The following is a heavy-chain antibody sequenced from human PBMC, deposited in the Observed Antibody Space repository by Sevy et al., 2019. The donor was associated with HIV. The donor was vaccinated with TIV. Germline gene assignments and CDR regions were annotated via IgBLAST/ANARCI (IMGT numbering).Heavy chain of an antibody. V-gene: IGHV3-7*01. Sequence: GGSLRLSCAASGFTFSSYWMSWVRQAPGKGLEWVANIKQDGSEKNYVDSVKGRFTISRDNAKNSLYLQMNSLRADDTAVYYSARDRVMGSYWGQGTLVTVS. CDR2: IKQDGSEK. CDR3: ARDRVMGSY. J-gene: IGHJ4*02. D-gene: IGHD3-16*01. CDR1: GFTFSSYW.